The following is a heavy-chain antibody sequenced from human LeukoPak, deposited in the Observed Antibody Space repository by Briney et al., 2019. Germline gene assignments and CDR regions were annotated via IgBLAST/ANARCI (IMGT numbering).Heavy chain of an antibody. J-gene: IGHJ4*02. CDR2: INTDGSST. Sequence: GGSLRLSCAASGFTFSSYWMHWVRQAPGKGLVWVSRINTDGSSTSYADSVKGRFTISRDNAKNTLYLQMNSLRAEDTALYYCAKGSDYSPRALDYWGQGTLVTVSS. D-gene: IGHD4-11*01. CDR1: GFTFSSYW. CDR3: AKGSDYSPRALDY. V-gene: IGHV3-74*01.